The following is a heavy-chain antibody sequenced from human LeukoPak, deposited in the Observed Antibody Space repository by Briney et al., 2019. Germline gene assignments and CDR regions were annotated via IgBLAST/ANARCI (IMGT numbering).Heavy chain of an antibody. CDR2: ISSSGSTI. D-gene: IGHD3-22*01. CDR3: VSTRDCYDGSGYYRDGY. Sequence: GGSLRLSCAASEFTFSDYYMSWIRQAPGKGLEWVSYISSSGSTIYYADSVKGRFTISRDNAKNSLYLQMNRLRAEDTAVYYCVSTRDCYDGSGYYRDGYCGRGKLVTVS. J-gene: IGHJ4*02. CDR1: EFTFSDYY. V-gene: IGHV3-11*01.